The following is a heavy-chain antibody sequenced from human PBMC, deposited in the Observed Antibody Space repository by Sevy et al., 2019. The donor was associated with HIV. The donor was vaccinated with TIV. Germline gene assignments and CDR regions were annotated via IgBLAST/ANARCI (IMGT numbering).Heavy chain of an antibody. CDR1: GFTFSSYE. Sequence: GGSLRLSCAASGFTFSSYEMNWVRQAPGKGLEWVSYISSSGSTIDYADSVKGRFTISRDNAKNSLYLQMNSLRAEDTAVYYCARDQKEYYDLWSGYYSRWDYYYGMDVWGQGTTVTVSS. V-gene: IGHV3-48*03. D-gene: IGHD3-3*01. J-gene: IGHJ6*02. CDR2: ISSSGSTI. CDR3: ARDQKEYYDLWSGYYSRWDYYYGMDV.